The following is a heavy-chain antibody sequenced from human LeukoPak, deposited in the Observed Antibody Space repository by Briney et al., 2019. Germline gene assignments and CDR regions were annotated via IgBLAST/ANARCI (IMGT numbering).Heavy chain of an antibody. CDR3: ARAGSSGYLDY. CDR2: IWYDGSNK. V-gene: IGHV3-33*01. Sequence: GGSLRLSCAASGFTFSSYGMHWVRQAPGKGLEWVAVIWYDGSNKYYADSVNGRFTISRDNSKNTLYLQMNSLRAEDTAVYYCARAGSSGYLDYWGQGTLVTVSS. J-gene: IGHJ4*02. CDR1: GFTFSSYG. D-gene: IGHD3-22*01.